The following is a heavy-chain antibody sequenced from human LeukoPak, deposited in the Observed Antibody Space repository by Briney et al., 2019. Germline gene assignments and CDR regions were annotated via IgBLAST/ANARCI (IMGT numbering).Heavy chain of an antibody. CDR2: INPNTGGT. J-gene: IGHJ6*03. Sequence: ASVKVSCKASGYTFTGYYIHWVRQAPGQGLEWIGRINPNTGGTNYAQKFQGRVTMTRDTSISTVYMELSSLRSEDTAVYYCARGPYYYYYMDVWGKGTTVTVSS. CDR1: GYTFTGYY. CDR3: ARGPYYYYYMDV. V-gene: IGHV1-2*06.